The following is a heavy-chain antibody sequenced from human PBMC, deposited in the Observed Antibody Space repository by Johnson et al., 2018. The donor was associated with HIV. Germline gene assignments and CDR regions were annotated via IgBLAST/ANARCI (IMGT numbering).Heavy chain of an antibody. V-gene: IGHV3-15*01. Sequence: VQLVESGGGLVKPGGSPRLSCAASIFTFKNAWMSWVRQAPGKGLEWVGRIKSKTDGGTTDYAAPVKGRFTISRDDSRNMLSLQMNSLKTEDTAVYYCTTEGDAFDIWGQGTMVTVSS. CDR3: TTEGDAFDI. CDR2: IKSKTDGGTT. CDR1: IFTFKNAW. J-gene: IGHJ3*02.